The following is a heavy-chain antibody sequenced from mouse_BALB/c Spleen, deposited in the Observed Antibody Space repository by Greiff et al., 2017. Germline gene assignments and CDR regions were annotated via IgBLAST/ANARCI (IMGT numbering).Heavy chain of an antibody. CDR2: FYPGSGSI. CDR1: GYTFTEYI. Sequence: QVHVKQSGAELVKPGASVKLSCTASGYTFTEYIIHWVKQRSGQGLEWIGWFYPGSGSIKYNEKFKDKATLTADKSSSTVYMELSRLTSEDSAVYFGARHDYYGSRYAMDYWGQGTSVTVSA. V-gene: IGHV1-62-2*01. J-gene: IGHJ4*01. D-gene: IGHD1-1*01. CDR3: ARHDYYGSRYAMDY.